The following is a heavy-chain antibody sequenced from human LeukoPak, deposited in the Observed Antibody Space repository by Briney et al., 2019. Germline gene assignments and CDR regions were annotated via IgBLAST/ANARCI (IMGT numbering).Heavy chain of an antibody. J-gene: IGHJ4*02. CDR2: IYYSGST. Sequence: SETLSLTCAVSGGSISSGGYSWSWIRQPPGKGLEWIGYIYYSGSTYYSPSLKSRVTISVDTSKNQFSLKLSSVTAADTAVYFCARYSDDYSNYYFDYWGQGTLVTVSS. V-gene: IGHV4-30-4*07. CDR3: ARYSDDYSNYYFDY. CDR1: GGSISSGGYS. D-gene: IGHD4-11*01.